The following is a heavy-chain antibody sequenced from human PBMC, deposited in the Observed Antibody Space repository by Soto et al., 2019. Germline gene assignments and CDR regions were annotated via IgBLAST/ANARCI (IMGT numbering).Heavy chain of an antibody. D-gene: IGHD6-13*01. Sequence: PSETLSLTCTVSGGSISSYYWSWIRQPAGKGLEWIGRIYTSGSTNYNPSLKSRVTMSVDTSKNQFSLRLRSVTAADTAVYYCARTESSSWSFFYYGMDVWGQGTTVTVSS. CDR2: IYTSGST. CDR1: GGSISSYY. V-gene: IGHV4-4*07. J-gene: IGHJ6*02. CDR3: ARTESSSWSFFYYGMDV.